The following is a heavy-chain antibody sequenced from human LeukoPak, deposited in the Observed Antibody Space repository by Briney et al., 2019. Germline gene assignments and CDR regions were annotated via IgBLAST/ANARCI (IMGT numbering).Heavy chain of an antibody. CDR1: GFTFSTYA. J-gene: IGHJ2*01. D-gene: IGHD1-26*01. CDR2: ISYDGSNK. CDR3: ARDRVTYSGSYYGWCFAL. Sequence: GGSLRLSCAASGFTFSTYAMHWVRQAPGKGLEWVTLISYDGSNKYYADSVKGRFTISRDNSKNTLYLQMNSLRAEDTAVYYCARDRVTYSGSYYGWCFALLGRGTLVTVSS. V-gene: IGHV3-30-3*01.